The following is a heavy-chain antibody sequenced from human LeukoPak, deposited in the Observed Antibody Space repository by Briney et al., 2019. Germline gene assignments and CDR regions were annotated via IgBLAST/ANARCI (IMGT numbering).Heavy chain of an antibody. CDR1: GFTLSTYY. V-gene: IGHV4-59*01. CDR3: ARDRPGTTSLEY. J-gene: IGHJ4*02. D-gene: IGHD1-14*01. CDR2: SGNT. Sequence: SETLSLTCTVSGFTLSTYYWRWIRQPPGKGLEWIVYSGNTNHNPSLESRVTISVDTSKNQFFLRLTSVTAADTAVYYCARDRPGTTSLEYWGQGTLVTVSS.